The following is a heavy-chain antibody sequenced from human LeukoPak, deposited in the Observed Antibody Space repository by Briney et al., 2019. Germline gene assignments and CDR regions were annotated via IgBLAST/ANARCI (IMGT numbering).Heavy chain of an antibody. V-gene: IGHV1-18*01. CDR3: ARVDLYGDNYYYCMDV. D-gene: IGHD3-10*01. CDR1: GYTFTSYG. J-gene: IGHJ6*02. Sequence: ASVKVSCKASGYTFTSYGISWVRQAPGQGLEWMGWISAYNGNTNYAQKLQGRVTMTTDTSTSTAYMELRSLRSDETTVYYYARVDLYGDNYYYCMDVWGQGTTVTVSS. CDR2: ISAYNGNT.